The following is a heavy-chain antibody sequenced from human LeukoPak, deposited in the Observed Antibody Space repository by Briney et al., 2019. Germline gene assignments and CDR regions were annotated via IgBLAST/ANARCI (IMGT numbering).Heavy chain of an antibody. CDR1: GGSITSSSYY. V-gene: IGHV4-39*01. CDR3: ARYRRAAEDAFDI. CDR2: IYYTGGT. D-gene: IGHD6-25*01. J-gene: IGHJ3*02. Sequence: SETLSLTCSVSGGSITSSSYYWGWIRQPPEKGLEWIGSIYYTGGTNYSPSLKSRVTMSVDTFKNQFSLKLSSVTAADTAVYYCARYRRAAEDAFDIWGQGTMVTVSS.